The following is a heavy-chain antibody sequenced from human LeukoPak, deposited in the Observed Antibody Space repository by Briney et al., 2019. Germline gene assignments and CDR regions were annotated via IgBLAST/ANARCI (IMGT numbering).Heavy chain of an antibody. CDR1: GGSFSGYY. CDR3: MKDEGYGPRDY. J-gene: IGHJ4*02. Sequence: SETLSLTCAVYGGSFSGYYWSWIRQPPGKGLEWIGETSHSGSTNYNPSLESRVTISVDTSKNQFSLKLSSVTAADTAVYYCMKDEGYGPRDYWGQGTLVTVSS. CDR2: TSHSGST. V-gene: IGHV4-34*01. D-gene: IGHD5-18*01.